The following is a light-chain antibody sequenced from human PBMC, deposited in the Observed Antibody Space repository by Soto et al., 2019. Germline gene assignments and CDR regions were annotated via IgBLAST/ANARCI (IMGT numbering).Light chain of an antibody. Sequence: EIVLTQSPGTLSVSPGERATLSCRASQSVASNYLAWYQQKPGQAPRLLIYGASSRASGIPARFSGSGSGTDFTLTVSILEPEDFAVYYCQQYGTSPWTFGQGTKVDIK. J-gene: IGKJ1*01. CDR3: QQYGTSPWT. CDR1: QSVASNY. CDR2: GAS. V-gene: IGKV3-20*01.